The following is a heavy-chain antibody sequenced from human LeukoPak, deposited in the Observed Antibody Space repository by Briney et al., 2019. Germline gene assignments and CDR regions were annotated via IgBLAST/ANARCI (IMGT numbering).Heavy chain of an antibody. V-gene: IGHV3-15*01. D-gene: IGHD3-3*01. CDR2: IKSKTDGGTT. J-gene: IGHJ4*02. CDR1: GFTFSSYA. Sequence: GGSLRLSCAAFGFTFSSYAMSWVRQAPGKGLEWVGRIKSKTDGGTTDYAAPVKGRFTISRDDSKNTLYLQMNSLKTEDTAVYYCTTAIYDFWSGYSSPDYWGQGTLVTVSS. CDR3: TTAIYDFWSGYSSPDY.